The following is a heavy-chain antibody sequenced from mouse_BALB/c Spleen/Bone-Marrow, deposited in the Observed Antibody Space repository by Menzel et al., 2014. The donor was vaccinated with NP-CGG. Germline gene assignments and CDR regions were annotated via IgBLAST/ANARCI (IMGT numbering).Heavy chain of an antibody. Sequence: EVHLVESGGGLVQPKGSLELSCAASGFTFNTYAMNWVRQAPGKGLEWVARIRSKSNNYATYYADSVKDRFTISRDDSQSMLYLQMNNLKTEDTAMYYCVRRDSSGYWFAYWGQGTLVTVSA. CDR2: IRSKSNNYAT. D-gene: IGHD3-2*01. CDR3: VRRDSSGYWFAY. V-gene: IGHV10-1*02. J-gene: IGHJ3*01. CDR1: GFTFNTYA.